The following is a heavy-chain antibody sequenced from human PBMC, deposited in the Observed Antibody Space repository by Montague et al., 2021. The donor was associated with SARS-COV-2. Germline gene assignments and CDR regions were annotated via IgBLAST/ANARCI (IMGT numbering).Heavy chain of an antibody. CDR1: GGSISSSSNY. J-gene: IGHJ4*02. D-gene: IGHD2-2*01. CDR3: ARIVGDCSSDSCYAVR. V-gene: IGHV4-39*01. Sequence: SETLSLTCTVTGGSISSSSNYWGWIRQPPGKGLEWIGSIYYSGSTYYNSSLKSRVTISGDTSKNQFSLKLTSVTAADTAVYYCARIVGDCSSDSCYAVRWGQGTVVTVSS. CDR2: IYYSGST.